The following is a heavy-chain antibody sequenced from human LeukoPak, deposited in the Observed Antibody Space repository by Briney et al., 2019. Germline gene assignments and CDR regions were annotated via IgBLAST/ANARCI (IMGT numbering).Heavy chain of an antibody. V-gene: IGHV3-33*01. CDR1: GFTFSSYG. Sequence: GGSLRLSCAASGFTFSSYGMHWVRQAPGKGLEWVAVIWYDGSNKYYADSVKGRFTISRDNSKNTLYLQMNSLRAEDTAVYYCARSSDMFHFDYWGQGTLVTVSS. CDR2: IWYDGSNK. J-gene: IGHJ4*02. CDR3: ARSSDMFHFDY. D-gene: IGHD6-19*01.